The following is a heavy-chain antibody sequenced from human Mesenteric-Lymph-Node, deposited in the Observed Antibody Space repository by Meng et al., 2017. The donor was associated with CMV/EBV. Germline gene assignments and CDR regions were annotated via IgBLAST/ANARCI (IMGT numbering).Heavy chain of an antibody. J-gene: IGHJ4*02. Sequence: GESLKISCAASGFTFSHYPMHWVRQAPGKGLEWVALVSFDGNSEYYADSVKGRFTVSRDNSRNTLYLQMNSLRPEDTAVYYCVRGEQWLVLGPSYDYWGQGTLVTVSS. D-gene: IGHD6-19*01. CDR2: VSFDGNSE. CDR1: GFTFSHYP. V-gene: IGHV3-30-3*01. CDR3: VRGEQWLVLGPSYDY.